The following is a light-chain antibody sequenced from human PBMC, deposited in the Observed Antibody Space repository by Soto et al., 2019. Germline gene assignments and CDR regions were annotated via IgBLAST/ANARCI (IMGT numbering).Light chain of an antibody. CDR1: QSVSSK. J-gene: IGKJ1*01. CDR2: GAS. Sequence: EIVLTQSPGTLSVSPGERATLSCRASQSVSSKLAWYQQKPGQAPRLLFYGASTGATGIPARFSGSGSETEFTLSISSLQSEDFAVYYCQQYNNWPGKLGQGTKV. V-gene: IGKV3-15*01. CDR3: QQYNNWPGK.